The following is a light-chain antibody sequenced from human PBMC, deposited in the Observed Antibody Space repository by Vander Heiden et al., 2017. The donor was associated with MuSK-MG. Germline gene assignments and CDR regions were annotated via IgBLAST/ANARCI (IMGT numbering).Light chain of an antibody. CDR3: QQTFDIPRT. Sequence: DIQIPQSPSYLSASVGDKVTITCRASLNIDTFLNWYQQTPGKAPKLLIYAASNVAMGVPSRFSGSGSGTDFNFTINSLQPDDFATYYCQQTFDIPRTFGQGT. V-gene: IGKV1-39*01. CDR1: LNIDTF. J-gene: IGKJ2*01. CDR2: AAS.